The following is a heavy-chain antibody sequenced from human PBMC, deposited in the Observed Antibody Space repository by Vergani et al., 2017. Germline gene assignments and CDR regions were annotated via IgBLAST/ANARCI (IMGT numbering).Heavy chain of an antibody. Sequence: QLQLQESGPGLVKPSETLSLTCTVSGGSISSSSYYWGWIRQPPGKGLEWIGSIYYSGSTYYNPSLKSRVTISVDTSKNQFSLKLSSVTAADTAVYYCARGEVXQLVWFAGASWFDPWGQGTLVTVSS. D-gene: IGHD6-13*01. J-gene: IGHJ5*02. V-gene: IGHV4-39*01. CDR1: GGSISSSSYY. CDR3: ARGEVXQLVWFAGASWFDP. CDR2: IYYSGST.